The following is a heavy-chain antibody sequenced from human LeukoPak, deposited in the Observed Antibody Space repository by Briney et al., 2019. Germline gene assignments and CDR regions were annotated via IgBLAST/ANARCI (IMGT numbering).Heavy chain of an antibody. Sequence: ASVKVSCKTSGYPLRGYYVHWVRQARGQGLEWMGWVHPNTGTSSSAKKFQGRVTMTTDTSINTVYMELRSLRSDDTAVYYCAKDWGIAMTGLYSFDHWGQGTLVTVSS. CDR3: AKDWGIAMTGLYSFDH. D-gene: IGHD6-19*01. CDR1: GYPLRGYY. V-gene: IGHV1-2*02. CDR2: VHPNTGTS. J-gene: IGHJ4*02.